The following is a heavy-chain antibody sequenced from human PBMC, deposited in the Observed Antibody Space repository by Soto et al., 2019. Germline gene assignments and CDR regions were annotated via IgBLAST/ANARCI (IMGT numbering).Heavy chain of an antibody. CDR2: ISGGSTYS. Sequence: GGSLRLSCAASGFIFSDYHMSWVRQAPGRGLECVSYISGGSTYSNDADYVKGRFTISRDNAKNSLFLQMNSLRAEDTAVYYCARATRDSSGYWNYFDHWGQGTQVTVSS. D-gene: IGHD3-22*01. J-gene: IGHJ4*01. V-gene: IGHV3-11*05. CDR3: ARATRDSSGYWNYFDH. CDR1: GFIFSDYH.